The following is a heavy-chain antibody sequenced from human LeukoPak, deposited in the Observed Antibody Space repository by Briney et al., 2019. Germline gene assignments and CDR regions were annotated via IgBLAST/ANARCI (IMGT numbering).Heavy chain of an antibody. Sequence: ASVKVSCKASGYTFTGYYMHWVRQAPGQGLEWMGWINPNSGGTNYAQKFQGRVTMTRDTSISTSYMELNRLRSDDTAFYYCARDGGEKSFDYWGQGALVTVSS. CDR1: GYTFTGYY. CDR3: ARDGGEKSFDY. D-gene: IGHD2-15*01. J-gene: IGHJ4*02. CDR2: INPNSGGT. V-gene: IGHV1-2*02.